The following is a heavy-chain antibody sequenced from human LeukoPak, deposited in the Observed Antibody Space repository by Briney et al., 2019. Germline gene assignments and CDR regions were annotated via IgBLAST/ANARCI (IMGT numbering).Heavy chain of an antibody. CDR1: GVSINTYY. V-gene: IGHV4-4*09. CDR3: ARGVEGDLLFDY. CDR2: IYNGGNT. Sequence: SETLSLTCTVSGVSINTYYASWIRQAPGKGLEFIGFIYNGGNTNYNPSLKSRATISVDTSNNQFSLRLTSVTAADTAVYYCARGVEGDLLFDYWGQGTLVTVSS. D-gene: IGHD1-26*01. J-gene: IGHJ4*02.